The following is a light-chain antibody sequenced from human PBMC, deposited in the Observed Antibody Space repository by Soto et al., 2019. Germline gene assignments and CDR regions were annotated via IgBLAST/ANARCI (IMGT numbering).Light chain of an antibody. CDR3: SSYTTSSTLYV. J-gene: IGLJ1*01. CDR2: EVS. CDR1: SSDVGGGNY. V-gene: IGLV2-14*01. Sequence: QSVLTQPASVSGSPGQSITISCTGTSSDVGGGNYVSWYQQHPGKAPKLIISEVSNRPSGVSSRFSGSKSGNKASLTISGLQAEDEADYYCSSYTTSSTLYVFGTGTKVTVL.